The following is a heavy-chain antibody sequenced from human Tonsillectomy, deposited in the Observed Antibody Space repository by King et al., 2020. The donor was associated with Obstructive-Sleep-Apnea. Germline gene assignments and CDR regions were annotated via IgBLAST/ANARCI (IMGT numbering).Heavy chain of an antibody. CDR1: GGYITSGDYY. CDR3: ARGNYYDSSGYYHRGEWFDP. V-gene: IGHV4-30-4*01. CDR2: VYYSGRT. J-gene: IGHJ5*02. Sequence: HVQLQESGPGLVKPSQTLSLTCTVSGGYITSGDYYWSWIRQPPGKGLEWIGYVYYSGRTYSNPSLKSRVTISVDTSKTQFSPKLSSVTAADTAVYYCARGNYYDSSGYYHRGEWFDPWGQGTLVTVSS. D-gene: IGHD3-22*01.